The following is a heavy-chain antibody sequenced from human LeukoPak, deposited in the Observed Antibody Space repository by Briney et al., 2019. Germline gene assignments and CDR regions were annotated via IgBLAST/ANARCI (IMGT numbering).Heavy chain of an antibody. CDR1: GGSISSYY. CDR3: ARIVGRFLEWFHFDY. D-gene: IGHD3-3*01. Sequence: PSETLSLTCTVSGGSISSYYWSWIRQPPGKGLEWIGYIYYSGCTNYNPSLKSRVTISVDTSKNQFSLKLSSVTAADTAVYYCARIVGRFLEWFHFDYWGQGTLVTVSS. J-gene: IGHJ4*02. CDR2: IYYSGCT. V-gene: IGHV4-59*01.